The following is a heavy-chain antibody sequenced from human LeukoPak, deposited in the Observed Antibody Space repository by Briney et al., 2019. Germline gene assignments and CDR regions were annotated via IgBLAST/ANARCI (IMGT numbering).Heavy chain of an antibody. Sequence: PGGSLRLSCAASGFTFSTYNMNWVRQAPGKGLEWLSYICSSSTTVYYADSVKGRFTISRDKAKDSLYLQMHSMRDEDTAVYYCARDYYRSGSYQFDYWGQGTLVTVSS. D-gene: IGHD3-10*01. V-gene: IGHV3-48*02. CDR1: GFTFSTYN. CDR2: ICSSSTTV. J-gene: IGHJ4*02. CDR3: ARDYYRSGSYQFDY.